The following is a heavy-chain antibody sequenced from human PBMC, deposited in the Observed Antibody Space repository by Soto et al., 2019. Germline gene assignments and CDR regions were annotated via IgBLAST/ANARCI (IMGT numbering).Heavy chain of an antibody. CDR1: GGTVSTSG. Sequence: QVQLVQSGADMKKPGSSVKVSCKASGGTVSTSGISWVRQAPGQGLEWVGGIIPLLARSTYAQNFRGRVSLTANESTTTTYLELRSLRSDDTATYFYAGAGVPFYARPQPWFDPWGQGTLVTVSS. CDR2: IIPLLARS. D-gene: IGHD2-2*01. V-gene: IGHV1-69*01. CDR3: AGAGVPFYARPQPWFDP. J-gene: IGHJ5*02.